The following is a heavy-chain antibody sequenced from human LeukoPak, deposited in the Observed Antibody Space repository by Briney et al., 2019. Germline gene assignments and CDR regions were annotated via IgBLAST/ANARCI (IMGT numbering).Heavy chain of an antibody. Sequence: GGSLRLSCAASGFTFSSYGRHWVRQAPGKGLEWVAVISYDGSNKYYADSVKGRFTISRDNSKNTLYLQMNSLRAEDTAVYYCAKDRGYFDYWGQGTLVTVSS. CDR1: GFTFSSYG. V-gene: IGHV3-30*18. CDR3: AKDRGYFDY. CDR2: ISYDGSNK. J-gene: IGHJ4*02.